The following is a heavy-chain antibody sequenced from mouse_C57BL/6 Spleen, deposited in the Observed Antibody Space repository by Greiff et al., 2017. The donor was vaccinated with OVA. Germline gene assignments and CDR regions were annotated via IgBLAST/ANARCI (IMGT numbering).Heavy chain of an antibody. CDR2: INYDGSST. CDR3: ARHDYPYYFVY. J-gene: IGHJ2*01. D-gene: IGHD2-4*01. V-gene: IGHV5-16*01. CDR1: GFTFSDYY. Sequence: EVQVVESEGGLVQPGSSMKLSCTASGFTFSDYYMAWVRQVPEKGLEWVANINYDGSSTYYLDSLKSRFIISRDNAKNILYLQMSSLKSEDTATYYCARHDYPYYFVYWGQGTTLTVSS.